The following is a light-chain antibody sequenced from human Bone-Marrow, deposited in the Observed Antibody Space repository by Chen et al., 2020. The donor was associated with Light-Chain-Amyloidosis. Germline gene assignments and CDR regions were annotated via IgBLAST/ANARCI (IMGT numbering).Light chain of an antibody. CDR2: KAS. Sequence: DIQMTQSPYTLSASVGDRVTITCRHSQSISNRLSWYQPEPGKAPNLLIYKASNLQRGGPSRFSGSGSGTEFTLTINGLQPEDFTTYYCQQYSSYSFTFGQGTKLEIK. J-gene: IGKJ2*01. V-gene: IGKV1-5*03. CDR3: QQYSSYSFT. CDR1: QSISNR.